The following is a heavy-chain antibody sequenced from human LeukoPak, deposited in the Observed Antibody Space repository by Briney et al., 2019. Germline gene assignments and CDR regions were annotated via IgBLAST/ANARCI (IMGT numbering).Heavy chain of an antibody. CDR3: ARYLLYDSSGYYYDY. CDR1: GGTFSSYA. CDR2: IIPIFGTA. D-gene: IGHD3-22*01. V-gene: IGHV1-69*13. Sequence: ASVKVSCEASGGTFSSYAISWVRQAPGQGLEWMGGIIPIFGTANYAQKFQGRVTITADESTSTAYMELSSLRSEDTAVYYCARYLLYDSSGYYYDYWGQGTLVTVSS. J-gene: IGHJ4*02.